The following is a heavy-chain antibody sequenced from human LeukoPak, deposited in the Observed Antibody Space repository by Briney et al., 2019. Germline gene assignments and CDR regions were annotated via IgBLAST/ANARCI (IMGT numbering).Heavy chain of an antibody. D-gene: IGHD1-14*01. CDR2: IGPAGSDR. CDR3: ATETNGRHYDY. J-gene: IGHJ4*02. Sequence: GGSLRLSCTASGLTFSTSGFNWVRQAPGKGLEWVASIGPAGSDRYHADSIKGRFTISRDNVNNFLYLQMNSLRAEDTAVYYCATETNGRHYDYWGQGTLLTVSS. CDR1: GLTFSTSG. V-gene: IGHV3-21*06.